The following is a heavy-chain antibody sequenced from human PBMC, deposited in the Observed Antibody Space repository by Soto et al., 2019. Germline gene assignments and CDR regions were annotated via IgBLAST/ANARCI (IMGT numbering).Heavy chain of an antibody. V-gene: IGHV1-3*01. CDR1: GYTFTHYA. J-gene: IGHJ5*02. D-gene: IGHD6-13*01. CDR3: ARGLAADGA. CDR2: INAGSGNT. Sequence: QVQLVQSGAEVKKPGASVKVSCTASGYTFTHYAIHWVRHAPGQRLEWMGFINAGSGNTKYSQTFQGRLTFTKDTSAGTAYMDLSSLRSEATAIYYCARGLAADGAWGQGTLVTVSS.